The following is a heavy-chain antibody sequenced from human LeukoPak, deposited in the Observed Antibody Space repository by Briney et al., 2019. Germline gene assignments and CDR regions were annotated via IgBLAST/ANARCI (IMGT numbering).Heavy chain of an antibody. Sequence: GGSLRLSCAASGFTFSDYYMNWIRQAPGKGLEWVAVIWYGGSNKYYADSVKGRFTISRDNSKNTLYLQMNSLRAEDTAVYYCARGVGATLYYYYGMDVWGQGTTVTVSS. D-gene: IGHD1-26*01. CDR3: ARGVGATLYYYYGMDV. V-gene: IGHV3-33*08. CDR2: IWYGGSNK. J-gene: IGHJ6*02. CDR1: GFTFSDYY.